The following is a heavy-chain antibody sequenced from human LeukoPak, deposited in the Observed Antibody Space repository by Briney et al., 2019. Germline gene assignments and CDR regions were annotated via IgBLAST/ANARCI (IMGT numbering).Heavy chain of an antibody. D-gene: IGHD2-8*02. V-gene: IGHV3-23*01. Sequence: PGGSLRLSCVTSGFTFSSSPMTWVRQAPGKGLEWVSSITESGGNTYYTDPVKGRLTISRDNSKSTVYLQMNSLRVDDTAIYYCAQGCVGRGVGVPNWVQGTLVTVSS. J-gene: IGHJ4*02. CDR1: GFTFSSSP. CDR3: AQGCVGRGVGVPN. CDR2: ITESGGNT.